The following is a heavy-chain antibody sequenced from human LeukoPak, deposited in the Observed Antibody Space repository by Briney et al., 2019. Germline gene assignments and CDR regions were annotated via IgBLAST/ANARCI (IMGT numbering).Heavy chain of an antibody. CDR1: GGSISTNNW. D-gene: IGHD5-12*01. J-gene: IGHJ3*02. Sequence: NPSETLSLTCTVSGGSISTNNWWTWVRQPPGKGLEWIGEIYHTGNTNYNPSLKSRLTMSVDKPKNQFALRLYSVTAADTAVYYCARDPGGGYKDDALDIWGQGTMVTVTS. V-gene: IGHV4-4*02. CDR3: ARDPGGGYKDDALDI. CDR2: IYHTGNT.